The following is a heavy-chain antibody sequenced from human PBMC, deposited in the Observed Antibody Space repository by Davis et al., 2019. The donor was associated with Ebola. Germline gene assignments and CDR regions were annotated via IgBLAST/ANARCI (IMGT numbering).Heavy chain of an antibody. CDR3: AKVRAIVGANYFDY. V-gene: IGHV3-23*01. Sequence: GGSLRLSCADSVITFSSYAMTWVRQAPGKGLEWVSAISGSGGTTYYAGSVKGRFTVSRDNSKKTMYLQMNSLRAEDTAVYYCAKVRAIVGANYFDYWGKGTLVTVSS. D-gene: IGHD1-26*01. CDR2: ISGSGGTT. J-gene: IGHJ4*02. CDR1: VITFSSYA.